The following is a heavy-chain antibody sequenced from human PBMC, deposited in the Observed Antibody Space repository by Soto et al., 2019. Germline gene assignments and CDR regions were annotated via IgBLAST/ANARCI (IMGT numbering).Heavy chain of an antibody. D-gene: IGHD6-19*01. CDR2: LNPNSGDT. CDR3: ATSGGGWYLY. CDR1: GYTFSSYD. J-gene: IGHJ4*02. Sequence: QVQLVQSGAEVKKPGASVKVSCKASGYTFSSYDINWVRQATGQGLEWMGWLNPNSGDTGYAQKFQGRVTLIRNTSINTAYIELSSLTSDDTAVYYCATSGGGWYLYWGQGTLVTVSS. V-gene: IGHV1-8*01.